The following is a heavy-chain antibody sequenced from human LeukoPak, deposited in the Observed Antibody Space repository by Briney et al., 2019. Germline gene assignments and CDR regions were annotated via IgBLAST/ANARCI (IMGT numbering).Heavy chain of an antibody. CDR2: IYNSGST. J-gene: IGHJ4*02. D-gene: IGHD2-15*01. CDR3: ARLHCSGGSCSPFDY. Sequence: PSQTLSLTCTVSGGSISSGGYYWSWIRQHPGKGLEWIGYIYNSGSTYYNPSLKSRVTISVDTSKNQFSLKLSSVTAADTAVYYCARLHCSGGSCSPFDYWGQGTLVTVSS. V-gene: IGHV4-31*03. CDR1: GGSISSGGYY.